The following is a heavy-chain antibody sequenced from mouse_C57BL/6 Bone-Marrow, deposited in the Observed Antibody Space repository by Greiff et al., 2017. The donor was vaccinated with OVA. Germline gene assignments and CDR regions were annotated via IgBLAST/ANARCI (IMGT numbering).Heavy chain of an antibody. CDR3: ARDNYDGSPMDY. J-gene: IGHJ4*01. Sequence: EVKLMESGGGLVQSGRSLRLSCAPSGFTFSDFYMEWVRQAPGKGLEWIAASRNKANDYTTEYSASVKGRFIVSRDTSQSILYLQMNALRAEDTAIYYCARDNYDGSPMDYWGQGTSVTVSS. CDR2: SRNKANDYTT. V-gene: IGHV7-1*01. CDR1: GFTFSDFY. D-gene: IGHD1-1*01.